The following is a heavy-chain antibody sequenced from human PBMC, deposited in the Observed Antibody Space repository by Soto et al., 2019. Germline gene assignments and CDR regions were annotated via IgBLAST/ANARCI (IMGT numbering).Heavy chain of an antibody. J-gene: IGHJ5*02. CDR1: GGSISNYY. Sequence: SETLSLTCTVSGGSISNYYWSWIRQPAGKGLEWIGRIYTSGNTNYNPSLKGRVTMSVDMSKNQFSLKLSSVAAADTAVYFCAGMPYTSGLRFDPWGPGTLVTVSS. D-gene: IGHD6-19*01. CDR2: IYTSGNT. V-gene: IGHV4-4*07. CDR3: AGMPYTSGLRFDP.